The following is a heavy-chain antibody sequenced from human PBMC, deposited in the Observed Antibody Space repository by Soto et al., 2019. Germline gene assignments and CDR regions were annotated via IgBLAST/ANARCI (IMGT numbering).Heavy chain of an antibody. V-gene: IGHV3-23*01. CDR2: ISGTGGST. Sequence: EVQLLDSGGGLVQPGGSLRLSCAASGFTFNNYAMNWVLQAPGKGLEWVATISGTGGSTYYADSVKGRCTISRDNSKNTLYLQMNSLRVEDTAVYYCAKDRLGGNFDYWGQGTQVTGSS. CDR3: AKDRLGGNFDY. CDR1: GFTFNNYA. J-gene: IGHJ4*02.